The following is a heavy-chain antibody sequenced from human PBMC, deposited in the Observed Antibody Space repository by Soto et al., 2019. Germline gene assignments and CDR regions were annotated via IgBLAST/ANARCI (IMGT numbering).Heavy chain of an antibody. CDR3: AKFRGAPRSSYHFDY. Sequence: EVQLLESGGGSVQPGGSLRLSCAASGFTFSSYAMSWVRQAPGKGLEWVSDIIDNGGSTFYADSVKGRFTISRDNPKNTLYLQMNSLRAEDTAVYYCAKFRGAPRSSYHFDYWGQGTLVTVSS. CDR2: IIDNGGST. CDR1: GFTFSSYA. J-gene: IGHJ4*02. V-gene: IGHV3-23*01. D-gene: IGHD2-21*01.